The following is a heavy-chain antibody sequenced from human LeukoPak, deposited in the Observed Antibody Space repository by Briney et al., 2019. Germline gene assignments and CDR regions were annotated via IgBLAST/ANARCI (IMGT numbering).Heavy chain of an antibody. D-gene: IGHD3-22*01. V-gene: IGHV3-21*01. CDR3: ARDLYYDSSGYYSRSYWYFDL. CDR2: ISSSRSYI. Sequence: GGSLRLSCAASGFTFSSYTMNWVHQAPGKGLEWVSSISSSRSYIYYADSVKGRFTISRDNAKNSLYLQMNSLRAEDTAVYYCARDLYYDSSGYYSRSYWYFDLWGRGTLVTVSS. CDR1: GFTFSSYT. J-gene: IGHJ2*01.